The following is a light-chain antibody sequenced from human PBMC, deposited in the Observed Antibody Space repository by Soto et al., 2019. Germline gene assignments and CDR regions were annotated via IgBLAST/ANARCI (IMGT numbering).Light chain of an antibody. J-gene: IGKJ2*01. CDR2: AAS. Sequence: DLQLTQSPSFLSASVGDRVTITCRTSQATSSSLAWYQHNPGKAPKLLIYAASTLQNGVPSSFSGSGSGTEFTLTISSLQPEDFATYYCQHLNDYRYTFGQGTKVEIK. CDR3: QHLNDYRYT. V-gene: IGKV1-9*01. CDR1: QATSSS.